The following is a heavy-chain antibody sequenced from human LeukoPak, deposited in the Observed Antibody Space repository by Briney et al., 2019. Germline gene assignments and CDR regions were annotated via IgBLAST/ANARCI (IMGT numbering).Heavy chain of an antibody. CDR1: GYTFTSHD. CDR2: MNPNSGNT. D-gene: IGHD3-22*01. CDR3: ARGLAQDYYDSSGYYDY. V-gene: IGHV1-8*01. Sequence: ASVKVSCKASGYTFTSHDINWVRQATGQGLEWMGWMNPNSGNTGCAQKSQGRVTMTRNTSISTAYMELSSLRSEDTAVYYCARGLAQDYYDSSGYYDYWGQGTLVTVSS. J-gene: IGHJ4*02.